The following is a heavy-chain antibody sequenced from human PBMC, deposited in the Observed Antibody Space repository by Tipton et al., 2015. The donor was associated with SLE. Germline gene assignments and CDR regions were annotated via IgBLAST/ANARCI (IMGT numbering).Heavy chain of an antibody. Sequence: TLSLTCAVYGGSFSGHYWSWIRQPPGKGLEWIGEINHSGATNYNPSFKSRSSISRDTSKNQFSLRLRSVTAADTAVYYCTRGHPHIVVVIGGGWFDPWGQGTLVSVSS. CDR2: INHSGAT. J-gene: IGHJ5*02. D-gene: IGHD2-21*01. V-gene: IGHV4-34*01. CDR1: GGSFSGHY. CDR3: TRGHPHIVVVIGGGWFDP.